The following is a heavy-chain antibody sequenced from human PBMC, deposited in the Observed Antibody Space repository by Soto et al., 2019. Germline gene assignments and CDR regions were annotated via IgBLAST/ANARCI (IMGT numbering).Heavy chain of an antibody. CDR2: IYSDGIST. Sequence: GGSLRLSCAASGFTFHTYWMHWVRQAPGKGLEWVSRIYSDGISTMYADSVKGRFTISRDNAENTLYLQMNSLRVEDTAVYYCARDSFSRNWHNLGTIDHWGQGALVTVSS. CDR3: ARDSFSRNWHNLGTIDH. V-gene: IGHV3-74*03. CDR1: GFTFHTYW. J-gene: IGHJ4*02. D-gene: IGHD6-13*01.